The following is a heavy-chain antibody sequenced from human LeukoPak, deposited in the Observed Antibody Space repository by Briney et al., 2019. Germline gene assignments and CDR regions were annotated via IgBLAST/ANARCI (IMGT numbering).Heavy chain of an antibody. Sequence: GGSLRLSCAASGFTFTSFWMSWVRQAPGTGLQWLANINEDGSEKYYVDSVEGRFTISRDNAKNSVNLQMNSLRVDDTAVYYCARVGWHDGSDYWGPGTLVTVSS. V-gene: IGHV3-7*05. J-gene: IGHJ4*02. D-gene: IGHD3-10*01. CDR3: ARVGWHDGSDY. CDR2: INEDGSEK. CDR1: GFTFTSFW.